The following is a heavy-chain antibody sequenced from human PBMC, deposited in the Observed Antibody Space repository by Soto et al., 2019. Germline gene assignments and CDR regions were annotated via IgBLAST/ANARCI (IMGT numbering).Heavy chain of an antibody. D-gene: IGHD2-8*01. V-gene: IGHV5-51*01. J-gene: IGHJ6*02. CDR3: ARREWSGSSPYYYGMDV. CDR2: IYPGDSDT. Sequence: GESLKISCKGSGYSFTSYWIGWVRQMPGKGLEWMGIIYPGDSDTRYSPSFQGQVTISADKSISTAYLQWSSLKASDAAMYYCARREWSGSSPYYYGMDVWGQGTTVTVSS. CDR1: GYSFTSYW.